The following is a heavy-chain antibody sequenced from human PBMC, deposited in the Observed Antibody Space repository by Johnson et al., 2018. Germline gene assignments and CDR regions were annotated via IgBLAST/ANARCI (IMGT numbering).Heavy chain of an antibody. CDR3: GRGHDSGSYRLGNALDI. V-gene: IGHV1-69*01. Sequence: QVQLVQAGAEVKRPGSSVRVCCRASGGTFSTYAISWVRQAPGQGLEWMGGIVPIFHRPDYAQNFQGRVSITADASTNTVHLELSTLRSADTAVYYSGRGHDSGSYRLGNALDIWGQGTLVTVSS. D-gene: IGHD3-22*01. CDR2: IVPIFHRP. J-gene: IGHJ3*02. CDR1: GGTFSTYA.